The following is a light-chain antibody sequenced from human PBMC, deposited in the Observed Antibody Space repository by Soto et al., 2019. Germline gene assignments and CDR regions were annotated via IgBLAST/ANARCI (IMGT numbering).Light chain of an antibody. Sequence: QSALTQPASVSGSPGQSITISCTGTNSDLGGYNYVSWYQQHPGKAPKLMIYDVSNRPSGVSYRFSGSKSGNTASLTISGLQAEDEADYYCSSYTSRSTLGVFGGGTKLTV. V-gene: IGLV2-14*03. CDR1: NSDLGGYNY. CDR2: DVS. J-gene: IGLJ2*01. CDR3: SSYTSRSTLGV.